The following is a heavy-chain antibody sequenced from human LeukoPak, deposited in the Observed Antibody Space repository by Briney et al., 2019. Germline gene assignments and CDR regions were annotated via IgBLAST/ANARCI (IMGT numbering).Heavy chain of an antibody. J-gene: IGHJ4*02. V-gene: IGHV7-4-1*02. CDR2: INTNTGNP. CDR3: AKGPMGYDFWSGYYVQKPPAQFDY. D-gene: IGHD3-3*01. Sequence: ASVKVSCKASGYTFNNYAINWVRQAPGQGLEWMGWINTNTGNPTYAQGFTGRFVFSLDTSVRTTYLQISSLKAEDTAVYYCAKGPMGYDFWSGYYVQKPPAQFDYWGQGTLVTVSS. CDR1: GYTFNNYA.